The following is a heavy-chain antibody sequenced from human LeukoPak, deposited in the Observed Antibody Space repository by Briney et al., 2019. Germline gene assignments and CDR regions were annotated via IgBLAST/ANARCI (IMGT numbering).Heavy chain of an antibody. CDR2: INHSGST. J-gene: IGHJ4*02. Sequence: SETLSLTCAVYGGSFSGYYWSWIRQPPGKGLEWIGEINHSGSTNYNPSLKSRVTISVGTSKNQFSLKLSSVTAADTAVYYCARVLYNWNAGYWGQGTLVTVSS. CDR1: GGSFSGYY. V-gene: IGHV4-34*01. CDR3: ARVLYNWNAGY. D-gene: IGHD1-20*01.